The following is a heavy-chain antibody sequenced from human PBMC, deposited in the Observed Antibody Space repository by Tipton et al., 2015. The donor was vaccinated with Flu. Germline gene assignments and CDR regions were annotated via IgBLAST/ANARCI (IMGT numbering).Heavy chain of an antibody. V-gene: IGHV4-38-2*01. CDR2: INPNGNA. CDR3: ARRDFSNYVSEPKNWFDP. Sequence: LRLSFAVSGDSISSRYYWAWIRQPPGRGLEWIGNINPNGNAYHNPSLKSRVTISVDRSKNRFSLKVSSVTAADTAVYYCARRDFSNYVSEPKNWFDPWGQGTLVTVSS. J-gene: IGHJ5*02. CDR1: GDSISSRYY. D-gene: IGHD4-11*01.